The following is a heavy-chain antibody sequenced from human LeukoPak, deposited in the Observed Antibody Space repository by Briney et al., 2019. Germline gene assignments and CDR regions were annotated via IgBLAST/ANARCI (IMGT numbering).Heavy chain of an antibody. CDR1: GYTFTSYS. D-gene: IGHD6-13*01. CDR3: ARQGSSQTGFDY. Sequence: ASVKVSCKASGYTFTSYSIHWVRQDPGQRLEWMGWINAGNGNTKYSQKFQGRVTITRDTSASTAYMELSSLRSEDTAVYYCARQGSSQTGFDYWGQGTLVTVSS. V-gene: IGHV1-3*01. J-gene: IGHJ4*02. CDR2: INAGNGNT.